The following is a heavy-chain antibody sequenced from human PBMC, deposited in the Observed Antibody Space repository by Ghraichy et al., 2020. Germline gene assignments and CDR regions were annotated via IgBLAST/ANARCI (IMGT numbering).Heavy chain of an antibody. J-gene: IGHJ3*02. CDR3: AHMRWWFGEFIEGAFDI. CDR2: IYWDDDK. V-gene: IGHV2-5*02. Sequence: SGPTLVKPTQTLTLTCTFSGFSLSTSGVGVGWIRQPPGKALEWLALIYWDDDKRYSPSLKSRLTITKDTSKNQVVLTMTNMDPVDTATYYCAHMRWWFGEFIEGAFDIWGQGTMVTVSS. CDR1: GFSLSTSGVG. D-gene: IGHD3-10*01.